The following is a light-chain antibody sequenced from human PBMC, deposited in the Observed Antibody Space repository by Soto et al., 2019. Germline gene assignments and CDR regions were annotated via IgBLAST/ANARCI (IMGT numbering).Light chain of an antibody. CDR2: GAS. V-gene: IGKV3-15*01. CDR1: QSVNTN. Sequence: EIVMTQYPATLSVSPGESATLSSRASQSVNTNLAWYQQKPGRAPRLLIHGASTRATGIPARFSGSGSGTEFTLIISSLQSEDFAVYYCQQYNNWPAHTFGQGTKLEIK. CDR3: QQYNNWPAHT. J-gene: IGKJ2*01.